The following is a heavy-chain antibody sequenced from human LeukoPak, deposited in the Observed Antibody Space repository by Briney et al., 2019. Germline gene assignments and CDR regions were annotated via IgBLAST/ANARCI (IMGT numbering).Heavy chain of an antibody. Sequence: GGSLRLSCAASGFTFHIHAMHWVRQAPGKGLEWVAFTSYDGINKYYGDSVKGRFTISRDNSKNTLYLQMNSLRAEDTAVYYCARDSAPRDYYYYGMDVWGQGTTVTVSS. CDR3: ARDSAPRDYYYYGMDV. D-gene: IGHD6-6*01. J-gene: IGHJ6*02. V-gene: IGHV3-30-3*01. CDR2: TSYDGINK. CDR1: GFTFHIHA.